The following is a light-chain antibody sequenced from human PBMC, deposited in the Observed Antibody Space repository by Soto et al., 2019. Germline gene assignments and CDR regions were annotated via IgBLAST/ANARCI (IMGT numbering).Light chain of an antibody. CDR3: QQYYSYPPT. V-gene: IGKV1-8*01. CDR1: QGISSY. CDR2: AAS. Sequence: AIRMTQSPSSLSASTGDRVTITCRASQGISSYLACYQQKPGKAPKLLIYAASTLQSGVPSRFSGSGSGTDFTLTFICLQSEDFATYYCQQYYSYPPTFGQGTRLEIK. J-gene: IGKJ5*01.